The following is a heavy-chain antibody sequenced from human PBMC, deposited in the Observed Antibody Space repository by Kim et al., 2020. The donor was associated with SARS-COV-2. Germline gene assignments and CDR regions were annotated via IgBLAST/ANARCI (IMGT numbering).Heavy chain of an antibody. D-gene: IGHD2-21*01. J-gene: IGHJ4*02. CDR2: YDSKST. Sequence: YDSKSTDYNPSLKSRITISADTSKNQFSMKLTSVTAADTAVYYCARGVRYWGQGTLVTVSS. CDR3: ARGVRY. V-gene: IGHV4-31*02.